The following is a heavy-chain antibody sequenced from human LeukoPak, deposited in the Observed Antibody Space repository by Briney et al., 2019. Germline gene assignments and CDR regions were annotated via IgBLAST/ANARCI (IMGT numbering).Heavy chain of an antibody. V-gene: IGHV3-23*01. CDR2: ISGSGDGT. J-gene: IGHJ4*02. CDR3: AKDGIVVVPAATTGGPAAGIH. Sequence: GALRLSCVASGFIFSSYAMSWVRQAPGKGLEWVSAISGSGDGTYYADSVKGRFTISRDNSKNMLYLQMNSLRAEDTAVYYCAKDGIVVVPAATTGGPAAGIHWGQGTLVTVSS. D-gene: IGHD2-2*01. CDR1: GFIFSSYA.